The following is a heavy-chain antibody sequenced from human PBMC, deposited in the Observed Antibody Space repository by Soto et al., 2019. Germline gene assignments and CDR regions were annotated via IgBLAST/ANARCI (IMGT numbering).Heavy chain of an antibody. CDR2: IYQGGSA. CDR1: GGSITSGNYA. J-gene: IGHJ6*02. V-gene: IGHV4-30-2*01. CDR3: ARSFYGVDL. Sequence: SETLSLTCAFSGGSITSGNYAWSWIRQPPGQGLEWIGYIYQGGSAFYNPSLKPRVTIFLDRSKNQFSLNLTSVTAADTAVYYCARSFYGVDLWGQGTPVTVSS.